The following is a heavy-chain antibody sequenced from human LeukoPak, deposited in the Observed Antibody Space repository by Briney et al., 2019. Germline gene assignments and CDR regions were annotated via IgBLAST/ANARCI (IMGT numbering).Heavy chain of an antibody. V-gene: IGHV3-53*01. J-gene: IGHJ4*02. D-gene: IGHD4-11*01. Sequence: GGSLRLSCAASGFTVISNYMSWVRKAPGKGLEWVSVIYAGGLTYYADSVKGRFTVSRDNSKSTLYLQMNSLRAEDTAVYYCARGVTTLDYWGQGTLVTVSS. CDR1: GFTVISNY. CDR3: ARGVTTLDY. CDR2: IYAGGLT.